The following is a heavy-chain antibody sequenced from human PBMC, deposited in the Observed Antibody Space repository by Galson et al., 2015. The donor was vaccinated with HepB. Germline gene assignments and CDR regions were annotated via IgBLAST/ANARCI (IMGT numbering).Heavy chain of an antibody. J-gene: IGHJ4*02. CDR1: GFTFSSYG. CDR2: ISYDGSNK. V-gene: IGHV3-30*19. Sequence: SLRLSCAASGFTFSSYGMHWVRQAPGKGLEWVAVISYDGSNKYYADSVKGRFTISRDNSKNTLYLQMNSLRAEDTAVYYCARDLSPEIFRLHLDYWGQGTLVTVSS. D-gene: IGHD2-15*01. CDR3: ARDLSPEIFRLHLDY.